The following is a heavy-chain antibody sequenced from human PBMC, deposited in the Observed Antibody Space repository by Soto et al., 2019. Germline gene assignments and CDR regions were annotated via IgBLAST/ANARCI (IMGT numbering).Heavy chain of an antibody. V-gene: IGHV1-2*02. D-gene: IGHD3-10*01. CDR2: INPNSGGT. CDR3: ARGGSWFGELFSSYYYGMDV. CDR1: GYTFTGYY. J-gene: IGHJ6*02. Sequence: RPPVKVSCKASGYTFTGYYMHWVRQAPGQGLEWMGWINPNSGGTNYAQKFQGRVTMTRDTSISTAYMELSRLRSDDTAVYYCARGGSWFGELFSSYYYGMDVWGQGTTVTVSS.